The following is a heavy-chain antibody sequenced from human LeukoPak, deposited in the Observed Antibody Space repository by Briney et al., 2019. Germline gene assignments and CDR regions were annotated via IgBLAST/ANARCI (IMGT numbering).Heavy chain of an antibody. CDR1: GFTFSSYW. CDR3: TRVGYIDEGIDY. CDR2: INQDGSEK. J-gene: IGHJ4*02. V-gene: IGHV3-7*04. D-gene: IGHD5-24*01. Sequence: GGSLRLSCAASGFTFSSYWMHWVRQAPGKGLEWVANINQDGSEKYYVDSVRGRFTISRDNAKNSLYLQMNSLRAEDTAIYYCTRVGYIDEGIDYWGQGTLVTVSS.